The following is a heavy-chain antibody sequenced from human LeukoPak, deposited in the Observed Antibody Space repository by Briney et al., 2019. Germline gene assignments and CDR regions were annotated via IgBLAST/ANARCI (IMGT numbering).Heavy chain of an antibody. CDR1: GGTFSSYA. CDR2: ISAYNGNT. CDR3: ASYYHGSGSSS. Sequence: ASVKVSCKASGGTFSSYAISWVRQAPGQGLEWMGWISAYNGNTNYAQKLQGRVTMTTDTSTSTAYMELRSLRSDGTAVYYCASYYHGSGSSSWGQGTLVTVSS. D-gene: IGHD3-10*01. J-gene: IGHJ5*02. V-gene: IGHV1-18*01.